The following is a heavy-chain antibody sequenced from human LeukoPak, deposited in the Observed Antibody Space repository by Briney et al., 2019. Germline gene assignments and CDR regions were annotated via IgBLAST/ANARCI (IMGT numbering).Heavy chain of an antibody. Sequence: GGSLRLSCAASGFTFSSYSMNWLRQAPGKGLEWVSSISSSGSYIYYADSVKGRFTISRDNAKNSLYLQMNSLRAEDTAVYYCARDPSGWYSWFQGDFDYWGQGTLVTVSS. J-gene: IGHJ4*02. CDR3: ARDPSGWYSWFQGDFDY. D-gene: IGHD6-19*01. CDR2: ISSSGSYI. CDR1: GFTFSSYS. V-gene: IGHV3-21*01.